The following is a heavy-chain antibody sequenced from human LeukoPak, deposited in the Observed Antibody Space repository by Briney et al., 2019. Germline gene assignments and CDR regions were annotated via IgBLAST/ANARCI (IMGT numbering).Heavy chain of an antibody. Sequence: GGSLRLSCAASGVAGSSNYMSWVRQTPGKGLEWVSLIYSGGSTYYADSVKGRFTISRDNSKNTLYLQMNSLRAEDTAVYYCARAICSGGKCYFDYWGQGTLVTVSS. J-gene: IGHJ4*02. CDR3: ARAICSGGKCYFDY. CDR1: GVAGSSNY. CDR2: IYSGGST. V-gene: IGHV3-53*01. D-gene: IGHD2-15*01.